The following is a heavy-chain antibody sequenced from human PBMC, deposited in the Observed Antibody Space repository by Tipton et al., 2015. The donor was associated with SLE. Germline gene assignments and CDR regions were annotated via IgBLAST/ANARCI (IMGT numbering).Heavy chain of an antibody. Sequence: TLSLTCTVSGGSVSSPIDYWSWIRQSPGKGLEWIGSIYDRGSTNYNPSLKSRVTISVDTSKNQVSLRPTSVTAADTAVYTCARHYNLFSAFDSWGQGTLVTVSS. V-gene: IGHV4-61*01. D-gene: IGHD3-3*01. CDR3: ARHYNLFSAFDS. J-gene: IGHJ4*02. CDR1: GGSVSSPIDY. CDR2: IYDRGST.